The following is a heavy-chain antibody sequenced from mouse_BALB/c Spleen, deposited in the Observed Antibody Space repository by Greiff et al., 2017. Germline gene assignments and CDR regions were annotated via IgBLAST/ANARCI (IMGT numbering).Heavy chain of an antibody. D-gene: IGHD4-1*01. CDR1: GFTFSSYA. J-gene: IGHJ4*01. Sequence: EVMLVESGGGLVKPGGSLKLSCAASGFTFSSYAMSWVRQTPEKRLEWVATISSGGSYTYYPDSVKGRFTISRDNAKNTLYLQMSSLRSEDTAMYYCARLGGNAMDYWGQGTSVTVSS. CDR3: ARLGGNAMDY. CDR2: ISSGGSYT. V-gene: IGHV5-9-1*01.